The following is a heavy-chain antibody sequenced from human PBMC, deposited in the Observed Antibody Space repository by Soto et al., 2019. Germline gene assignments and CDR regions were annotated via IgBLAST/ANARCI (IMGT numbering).Heavy chain of an antibody. CDR1: GGSFSGYY. CDR3: ARRDRSGFSYWLDT. D-gene: IGHD3-22*01. CDR2: ISASGST. J-gene: IGHJ5*02. V-gene: IGHV4-34*09. Sequence: LSLTCAVYGGSFSGYYWTWIRQHPGKGLEWIGSISASGSTSYNPSLKSRLTVSVDKSKNQFSLNLRSVTAADTAVYYCARRDRSGFSYWLDTWGQGTLVTVSS.